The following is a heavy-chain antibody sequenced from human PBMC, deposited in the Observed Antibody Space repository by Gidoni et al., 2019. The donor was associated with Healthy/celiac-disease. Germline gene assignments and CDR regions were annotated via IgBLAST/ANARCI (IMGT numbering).Heavy chain of an antibody. V-gene: IGHV4-39*01. CDR1: DGSIRSSSYY. Sequence: QLQLQESGPGLVKPSETLSLTCTVSDGSIRSSSYYCGCIRQPPVKGRELSGSSYYSCSTYYKPSLKSRVTISVDTYKNQVSVKLSIVTAADTAVYYCARVFPVVLRFLEWFGYYFDYWGQGTLVTVSS. CDR2: SYYSCST. CDR3: ARVFPVVLRFLEWFGYYFDY. D-gene: IGHD3-3*01. J-gene: IGHJ4*02.